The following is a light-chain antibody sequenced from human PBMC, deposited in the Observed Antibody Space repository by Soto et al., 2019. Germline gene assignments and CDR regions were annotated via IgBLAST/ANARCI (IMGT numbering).Light chain of an antibody. CDR1: QDISTS. Sequence: DIQLTQSPSFLSASVGYRVTVSCRASQDISTSLAWFQQKAGKVPQLLVYPASTLQDGVTSRFSGSGSGTYFTLAITDLQAEDFATYCWPLLRTYPFSVGQGTKMDIK. CDR3: PLLRTYPFS. CDR2: PAS. V-gene: IGKV1-9*01. J-gene: IGKJ2*03.